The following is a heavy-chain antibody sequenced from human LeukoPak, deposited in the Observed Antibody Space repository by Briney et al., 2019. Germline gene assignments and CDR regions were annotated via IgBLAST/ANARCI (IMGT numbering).Heavy chain of an antibody. D-gene: IGHD1-1*01. J-gene: IGHJ4*02. CDR3: VRDDWRGLGNRNDVANFDY. CDR2: MNPNSGNT. V-gene: IGHV1-8*01. Sequence: GASVKVSCKASGYTFTSYDINWVRQATGQGLEWMGWMNPNSGNTGYAQKFQGRVTMTRNTSISTAYMELSSLRSEDTAVYYCVRDDWRGLGNRNDVANFDYWGQGTLVTVSS. CDR1: GYTFTSYD.